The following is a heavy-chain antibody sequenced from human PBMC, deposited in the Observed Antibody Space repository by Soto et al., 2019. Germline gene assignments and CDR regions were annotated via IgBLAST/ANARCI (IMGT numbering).Heavy chain of an antibody. CDR2: ISSSSSYI. CDR3: ARSKGDRPWSPVDY. J-gene: IGHJ4*02. Sequence: NPGGSLRLSCAASGFTFSSYSMNWVRQAPGKGLEWVSSISSSSSYIYYADSVKGRSTISRDNAKNSLYLQMNSLRAEDTAVYYCARSKGDRPWSPVDYWGQGTLVTVSS. V-gene: IGHV3-21*01. D-gene: IGHD3-16*01. CDR1: GFTFSSYS.